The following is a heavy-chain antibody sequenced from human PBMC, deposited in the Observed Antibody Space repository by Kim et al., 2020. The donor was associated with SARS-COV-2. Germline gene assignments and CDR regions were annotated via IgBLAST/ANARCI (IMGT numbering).Heavy chain of an antibody. CDR2: IYHSGST. CDR1: GYSISSGYY. J-gene: IGHJ4*02. CDR3: ARESPAGRKNWNSPGGDY. V-gene: IGHV4-38-2*02. D-gene: IGHD1-7*01. Sequence: SETLSLTCTVSGYSISSGYYWGWIRQPPGKGLEWIGSIYHSGSTYYNPSLKSRVTISVDTSKNQFSLKLSSVTAADTAVYYCARESPAGRKNWNSPGGDYWGQGTLVTVSS.